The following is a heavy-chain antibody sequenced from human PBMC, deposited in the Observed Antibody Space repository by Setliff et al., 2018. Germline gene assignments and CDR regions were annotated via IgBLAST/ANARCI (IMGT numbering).Heavy chain of an antibody. CDR3: ARGVPFDY. CDR1: GFTFGNYW. J-gene: IGHJ4*02. V-gene: IGHV3-7*01. CDR2: IKQDGSER. Sequence: LRLSCAASGFTFGNYWMNWVRQAPGKGLEWVANIKQDGSERFYVDSVKGRFTISRDNAKNSLYLQMNSLRAEDTAVYYCARGVPFDYWGQGTLVTVSS. D-gene: IGHD3-10*01.